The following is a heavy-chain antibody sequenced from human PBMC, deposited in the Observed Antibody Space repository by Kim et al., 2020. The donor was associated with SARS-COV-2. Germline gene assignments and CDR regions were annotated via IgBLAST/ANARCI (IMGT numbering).Heavy chain of an antibody. J-gene: IGHJ4*02. CDR3: ARQAYSSSSPDY. V-gene: IGHV5-51*01. Sequence: RYSPSFQGQVTISADKSISTAYLQWSSLKASDTAMYYCARQAYSSSSPDYWGQGTLVTVSS. D-gene: IGHD6-6*01.